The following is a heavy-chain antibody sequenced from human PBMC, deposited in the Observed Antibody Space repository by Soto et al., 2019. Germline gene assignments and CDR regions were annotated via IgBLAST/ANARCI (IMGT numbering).Heavy chain of an antibody. CDR1: GGSISSSSYY. Sequence: QLQLQESGPGLVKPSETLSLTCTVSGGSISSSSYYWGWIRQPPGKGLEWIGSIYYSGSTYYNPSLKRRVTISVDTSKNQVSLKLSSVTAADTAVYYCARLLAVAGRYFDYWGQGTLVTVSS. CDR2: IYYSGST. J-gene: IGHJ4*02. V-gene: IGHV4-39*01. CDR3: ARLLAVAGRYFDY. D-gene: IGHD6-19*01.